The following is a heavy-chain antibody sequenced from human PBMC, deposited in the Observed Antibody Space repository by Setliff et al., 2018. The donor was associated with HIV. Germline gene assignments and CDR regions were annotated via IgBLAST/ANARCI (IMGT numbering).Heavy chain of an antibody. Sequence: GESLKISCRASDYTFTSYWIAWVRQRPGKGLEWMGIIYPGDIDTRYSPSFEGQVVISADKSISTAYLHWNNLRASDTAIYYCARNYGEPDWHFDLWGRGTLVTVSS. CDR3: ARNYGEPDWHFDL. D-gene: IGHD4-17*01. CDR1: DYTFTSYW. CDR2: IYPGDIDT. V-gene: IGHV5-51*01. J-gene: IGHJ2*01.